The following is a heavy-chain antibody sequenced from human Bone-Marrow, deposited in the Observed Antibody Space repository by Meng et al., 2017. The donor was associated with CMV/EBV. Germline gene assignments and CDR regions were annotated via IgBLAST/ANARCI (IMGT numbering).Heavy chain of an antibody. D-gene: IGHD3-9*01. J-gene: IGHJ5*02. CDR1: GGSISGYY. CDR2: IYYTGST. CDR3: AKVLAGAGPPLTP. Sequence: SETLSLTCTVSGGSISGYYWSWIRQPPGKGLEWIGYIYYTGSTNYNPFLNSRVTISLDTSKNQSSLKLRSATPADTAAYFCAKVLAGAGPPLTPWGQGTLVTVSS. V-gene: IGHV4-59*01.